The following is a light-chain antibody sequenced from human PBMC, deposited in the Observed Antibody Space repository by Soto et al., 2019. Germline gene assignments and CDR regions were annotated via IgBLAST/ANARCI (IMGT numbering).Light chain of an antibody. CDR2: DVS. Sequence: QSVLTQPASVSGSPGQSSTISCTRTSSDVGGYNYVSWYQQHPGKAPKLMIYDVSNRPSGVSNRFSGSKSGNTASLTISGLQAEDEADYYCSSYTSSSTLWVFGGGTKVTVL. CDR3: SSYTSSSTLWV. J-gene: IGLJ3*02. CDR1: SSDVGGYNY. V-gene: IGLV2-14*01.